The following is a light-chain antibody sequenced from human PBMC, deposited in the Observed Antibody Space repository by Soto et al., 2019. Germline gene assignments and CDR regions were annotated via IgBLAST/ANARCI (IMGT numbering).Light chain of an antibody. CDR2: GAS. V-gene: IGKV3-15*01. CDR1: QSVSSN. Sequence: EIVMTQSPATLSVSPGESTTLSCRASQSVSSNLAWYQQKPGQAPRLLIYGASTRATGIPARFSGSASGTECTLTISSLQSEDFAVYYCQQYNNWPRTFGLGTKVEIK. CDR3: QQYNNWPRT. J-gene: IGKJ1*01.